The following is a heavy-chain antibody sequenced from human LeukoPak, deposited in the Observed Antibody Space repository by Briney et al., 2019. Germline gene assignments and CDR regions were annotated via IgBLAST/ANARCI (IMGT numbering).Heavy chain of an antibody. CDR1: GFTFSSYW. V-gene: IGHV3-74*01. Sequence: GESLRLSCAVSGFTFSSYWMHWVRQAPGKGLVWVSRIDRDGSRINYADSVKGRFTISRDNGKNTLFLQMNSLRAEDAAVYYCVRGNDYGGPHYWGQGTLVTVSS. CDR3: VRGNDYGGPHY. D-gene: IGHD4-23*01. J-gene: IGHJ4*02. CDR2: IDRDGSRI.